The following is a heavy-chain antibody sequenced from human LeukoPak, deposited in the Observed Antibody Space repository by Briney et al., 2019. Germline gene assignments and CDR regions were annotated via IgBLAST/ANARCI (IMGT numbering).Heavy chain of an antibody. CDR1: GYTFTSYD. J-gene: IGHJ4*02. D-gene: IGHD3-3*01. Sequence: ASVKVSCKASGYTFTSYDISWVRQAPGQGLEWMGWISAYNGNTNYAQKLQGRVTMTTDTSTSTAYMELRSLRSDDTAVYYCARDYRRYDFWSGYYFPWGQGTLVTVSS. CDR2: ISAYNGNT. CDR3: ARDYRRYDFWSGYYFP. V-gene: IGHV1-18*01.